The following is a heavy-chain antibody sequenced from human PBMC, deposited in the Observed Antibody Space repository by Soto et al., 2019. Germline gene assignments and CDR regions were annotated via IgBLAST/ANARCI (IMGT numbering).Heavy chain of an antibody. CDR3: ARYCGASSCYSGFDF. D-gene: IGHD2-15*01. Sequence: GGSLRLSCAASGFTFSSYVMSWVRETPGKGLQWVSAIAGGGSGTYYTDSVKGRFTISRDNSKNTLYLQMNGLRAEDTAFYYCARYCGASSCYSGFDFWGRGTLVTVSS. J-gene: IGHJ4*02. CDR2: IAGGGSGT. CDR1: GFTFSSYV. V-gene: IGHV3-23*01.